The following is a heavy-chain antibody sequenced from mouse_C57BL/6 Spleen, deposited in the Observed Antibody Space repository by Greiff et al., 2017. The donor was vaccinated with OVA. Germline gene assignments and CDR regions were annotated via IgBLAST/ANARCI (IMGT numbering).Heavy chain of an antibody. CDR1: GYTFTSYW. J-gene: IGHJ3*01. CDR3: ARSGGSGSSSWFAY. CDR2: IDPSDSYT. V-gene: IGHV1-69*01. D-gene: IGHD1-1*01. Sequence: QVQLQQPGAELVMPGASVKLSCKASGYTFTSYWMHWVKQRPGQGLEWIGEIDPSDSYTNYNQKFKGKSTLTVDKSSSTAYMQLSSLTSEDSAVYYCARSGGSGSSSWFAYWGQGTLVTVAA.